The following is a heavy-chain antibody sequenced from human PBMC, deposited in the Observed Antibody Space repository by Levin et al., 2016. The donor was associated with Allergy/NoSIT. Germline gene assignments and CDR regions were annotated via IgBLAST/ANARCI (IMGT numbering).Heavy chain of an antibody. CDR2: IHYSGRT. CDR1: GASMTTYQ. CDR3: ARAGIDGYNYD. J-gene: IGHJ4*02. V-gene: IGHV4-59*12. D-gene: IGHD5-24*01. Sequence: GSLRLSCTVSGASMTTYQWSWIRQSPGRGLEWIGHIHYSGRTENNPSLESRLTMSIDTSKNQFSLNLTSVSAADTAVYYCARAGIDGYNYDWGQGTLVTVSS.